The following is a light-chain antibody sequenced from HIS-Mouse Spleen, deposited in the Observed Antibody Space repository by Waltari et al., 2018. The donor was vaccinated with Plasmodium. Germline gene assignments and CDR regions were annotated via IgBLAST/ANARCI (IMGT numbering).Light chain of an antibody. CDR3: YSTDISGNHRV. Sequence: SYELTQPPSVSVSPGQTARITCSGDALPKKYAYWYQQKQGQAPVLVIYEDSKRPSGIPERFSGSSSGTMATLTISGAQVEDEADYYYCYSTDISGNHRVFGGGTKLTVL. V-gene: IGLV3-10*01. CDR1: ALPKKY. J-gene: IGLJ3*02. CDR2: EDS.